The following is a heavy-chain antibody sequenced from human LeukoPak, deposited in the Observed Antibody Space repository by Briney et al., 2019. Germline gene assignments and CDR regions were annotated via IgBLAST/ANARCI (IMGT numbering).Heavy chain of an antibody. CDR3: ARDSGSGTYY. CDR2: IYYSGST. Sequence: SETLPLTCTVSGGSISNYYWSWIRQPPGKGLEWIWHIYYSGSTTYNPSLKSRVTISIDTSKNQFSVKLSSVTAADTAVYYCARDSGSGTYYWGQGTLVTVSS. V-gene: IGHV4-59*01. D-gene: IGHD6-19*01. J-gene: IGHJ4*02. CDR1: GGSISNYY.